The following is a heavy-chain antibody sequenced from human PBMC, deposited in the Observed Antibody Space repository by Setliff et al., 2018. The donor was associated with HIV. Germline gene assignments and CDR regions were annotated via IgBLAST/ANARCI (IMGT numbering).Heavy chain of an antibody. J-gene: IGHJ4*02. V-gene: IGHV4-39*07. CDR2: VYYSGST. Sequence: SETLSLTCIVSGGYISSSSYYWGWIRQPPGKGLEWIGTVYYSGSTYYNPSLKSRVTISVDTSENQFSLKLSSVTAADTAVYYCARDGYSSSWYVISGSFDYWGQGILVTVSS. CDR1: GGYISSSSYY. CDR3: ARDGYSSSWYVISGSFDY. D-gene: IGHD6-13*01.